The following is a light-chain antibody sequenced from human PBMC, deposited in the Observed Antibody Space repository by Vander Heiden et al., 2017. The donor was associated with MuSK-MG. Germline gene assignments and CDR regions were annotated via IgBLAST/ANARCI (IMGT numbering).Light chain of an antibody. Sequence: DIQMTQSPSTLSASVGDRVTLTCRASHNIGNWLAWYQKTPGTAPRLLISMASNLESGVPSRFSGSASGTEFTLIISSLQPDDFATYYCQQDSQYPLTFGGGTKVDIK. CDR2: MAS. CDR1: HNIGNW. V-gene: IGKV1-5*03. J-gene: IGKJ4*01. CDR3: QQDSQYPLT.